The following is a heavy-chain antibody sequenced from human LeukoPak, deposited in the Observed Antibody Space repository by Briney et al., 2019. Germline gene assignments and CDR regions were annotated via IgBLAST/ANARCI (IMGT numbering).Heavy chain of an antibody. Sequence: SETLSLTCTVSSGSISSTTYYWAWIRQPPGKGLEWIGSIYYNGDTYYNPSLKSRVIISADTSKNQFSLKLTSVTAADAAAYYCARGPNTAGNYRAFDLWGQGTKVTVSS. CDR3: ARGPNTAGNYRAFDL. V-gene: IGHV4-39*07. CDR1: SGSISSTTYY. CDR2: IYYNGDT. J-gene: IGHJ3*01. D-gene: IGHD4-11*01.